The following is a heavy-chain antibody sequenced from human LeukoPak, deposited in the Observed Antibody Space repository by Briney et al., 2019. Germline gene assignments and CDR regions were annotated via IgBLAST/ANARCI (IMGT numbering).Heavy chain of an antibody. CDR3: ASRVRSGSAANYYYYMDV. CDR1: GGTFSSYA. CDR2: IIPIFGTA. Sequence: GASVKVSCKASGGTFSSYAISWVRQAPGQGLEWMGRIIPIFGTANYAQKFQGRVTITTDESTSTAYMELSSLRSEDTAVYYCASRVRSGSAANYYYYMDVWGKGTTVTVSS. D-gene: IGHD3-10*01. V-gene: IGHV1-69*05. J-gene: IGHJ6*03.